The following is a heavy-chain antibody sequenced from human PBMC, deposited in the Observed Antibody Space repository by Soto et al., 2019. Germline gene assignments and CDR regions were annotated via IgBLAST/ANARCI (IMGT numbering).Heavy chain of an antibody. CDR3: ARVTSAYSPYYYYYYGMDV. V-gene: IGHV4-4*02. CDR1: GGAISSSNW. Sequence: SETLSLTCAVSGGAISSSNWWSWVRQPPGKGLEWIGEIYHSGSTNYNPSLKSRVTISVDKSKNQFSLKLSSVTAADTAVYYCARVTSAYSPYYYYYYGMDVWGQGTTVTVSS. CDR2: IYHSGST. D-gene: IGHD2-15*01. J-gene: IGHJ6*02.